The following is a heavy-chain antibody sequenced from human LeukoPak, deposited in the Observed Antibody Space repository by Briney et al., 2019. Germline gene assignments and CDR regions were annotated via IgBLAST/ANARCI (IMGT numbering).Heavy chain of an antibody. CDR2: INHSGST. D-gene: IGHD6-13*01. V-gene: IGHV4-34*01. Sequence: SETLSLTCAVYGGSFSGYYWSWIRQPPGKGLEWIGEINHSGSTNYNPSLKSRVTISVDTSKNQFSLKLSSVTAADTAVYYCARHLRQQLVLWFEPWGQGTLVTVSS. CDR1: GGSFSGYY. J-gene: IGHJ5*02. CDR3: ARHLRQQLVLWFEP.